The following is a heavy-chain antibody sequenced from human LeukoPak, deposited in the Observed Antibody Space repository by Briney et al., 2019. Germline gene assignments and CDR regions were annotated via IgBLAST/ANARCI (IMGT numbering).Heavy chain of an antibody. Sequence: SETLSLTCAVYGGSFSGYYWGWIRQPPGKGLEWIGTIYHSGSTYYNPSLKSRLAISVDTSKNQFSLRLSSVTAADTAIYYCARGLYCTNGVCPYYFDYWGQGTLVTVSS. CDR3: ARGLYCTNGVCPYYFDY. D-gene: IGHD2-8*01. CDR2: IYHSGST. V-gene: IGHV4-34*01. J-gene: IGHJ4*02. CDR1: GGSFSGYY.